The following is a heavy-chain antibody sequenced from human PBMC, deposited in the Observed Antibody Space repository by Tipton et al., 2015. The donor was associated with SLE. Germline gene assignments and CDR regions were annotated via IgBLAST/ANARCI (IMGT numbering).Heavy chain of an antibody. V-gene: IGHV4-61*02. D-gene: IGHD3-22*01. J-gene: IGHJ5*01. CDR1: GVSISSASYY. Sequence: TLSLTCTVSGVSISSASYYWNWIRQPAGKGLEWIGLAYTTGSPYYNPSPESRVALSMDTSKNQFFLRLTSVTAADTAVYYCERSLPPYYGGSGYFFDSWGQGSLVTVSS. CDR3: ERSLPPYYGGSGYFFDS. CDR2: AYTTGSP.